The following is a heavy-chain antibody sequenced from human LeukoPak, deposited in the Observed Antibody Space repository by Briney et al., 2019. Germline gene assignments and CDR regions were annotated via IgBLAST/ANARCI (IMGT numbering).Heavy chain of an antibody. CDR1: GFTVSGNY. CDR3: ARDAPITKLNYYGMDV. Sequence: GRSLRLSCAASGFTVSGNYMSWVRQAPGKGLEWVSVIYSGGSTYYADSVKGRFTISRDNSKNTVYLQMNSLRAEDTAVYYCARDAPITKLNYYGMDVWGQGTTVTVSS. CDR2: IYSGGST. D-gene: IGHD3-9*01. J-gene: IGHJ6*02. V-gene: IGHV3-53*01.